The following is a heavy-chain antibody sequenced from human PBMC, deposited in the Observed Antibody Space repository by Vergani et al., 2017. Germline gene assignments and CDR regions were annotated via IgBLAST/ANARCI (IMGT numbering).Heavy chain of an antibody. D-gene: IGHD4-11*01. CDR1: GFTFSSYA. J-gene: IGHJ4*02. CDR2: ISGSGGST. V-gene: IGHV3-23*01. CDR3: AKLVKGATVNTYFDY. Sequence: EVQLLESGGGLVQPGGSLRLSCAASGFTFSSYAMSWVRQAPGKGLEWVSAISGSGGSTYYADSVKGRFTITRDNSKNTLYLQMNSLRAEDTAVYYCAKLVKGATVNTYFDYWGQGTLVTVSS.